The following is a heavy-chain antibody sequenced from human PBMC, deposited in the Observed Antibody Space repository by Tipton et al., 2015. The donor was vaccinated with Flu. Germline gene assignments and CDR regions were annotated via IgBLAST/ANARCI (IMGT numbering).Heavy chain of an antibody. CDR1: GFTFRSYG. V-gene: IGHV3-74*01. Sequence: SLRLSCAASGFTFRSYGFHWVRQGPGKALVWVAHVNSDRTIITYADSVKGRFTVSRDNAKNTLFLQMNSLRAEDTAVYYCARELRLLEFNAFDIWGQGTMVTVSS. CDR3: ARELRLLEFNAFDI. CDR2: VNSDRTII. D-gene: IGHD3-3*01. J-gene: IGHJ3*02.